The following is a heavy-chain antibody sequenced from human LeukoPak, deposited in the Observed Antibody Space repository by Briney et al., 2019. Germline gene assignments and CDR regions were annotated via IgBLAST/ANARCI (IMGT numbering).Heavy chain of an antibody. D-gene: IGHD1/OR15-1a*01. Sequence: SETLSLTCTVSGGSISSYYWSWIRQPPGEGLEWIEYIHYSGSTNYNPSFKSRVTISVDTSKHQFSLKLSSVTAADTAVYYCAIRAREQRDSSPGNWLDPWGQGTLVTVSS. J-gene: IGHJ5*02. CDR1: GGSISSYY. CDR2: IHYSGST. V-gene: IGHV4-59*01. CDR3: AIRAREQRDSSPGNWLDP.